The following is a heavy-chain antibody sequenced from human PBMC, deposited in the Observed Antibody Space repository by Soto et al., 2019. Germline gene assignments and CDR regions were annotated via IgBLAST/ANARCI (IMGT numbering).Heavy chain of an antibody. V-gene: IGHV3-21*01. J-gene: IGHJ4*02. CDR2: ISSSSSYT. D-gene: IGHD5-12*01. Sequence: ESGGGLVKPGGSLRLSCAASGFTFSSSSMNWVRQAPGKGLEWVSSISSSSSYTYYADSVKGRFTISRDNVKNSLYLQMNSLRAEDTAVYYCARDFKDSGYDYWGQGTLVTVSS. CDR3: ARDFKDSGYDY. CDR1: GFTFSSSS.